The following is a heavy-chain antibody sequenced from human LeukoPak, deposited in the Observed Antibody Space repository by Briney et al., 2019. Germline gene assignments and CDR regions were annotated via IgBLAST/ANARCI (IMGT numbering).Heavy chain of an antibody. J-gene: IGHJ4*02. D-gene: IGHD3-9*01. V-gene: IGHV1-18*01. CDR3: ARDCRGYFDWLLPFDY. Sequence: VASVKVSCKASGYTFTSYGISWVRQAPGQGLEWMGWVSAYNGNTNYAQKLQGRATMTTDTSTSTAYMELRSLRSDDTAVYYCARDCRGYFDWLLPFDYWGQGTLVTVSS. CDR2: VSAYNGNT. CDR1: GYTFTSYG.